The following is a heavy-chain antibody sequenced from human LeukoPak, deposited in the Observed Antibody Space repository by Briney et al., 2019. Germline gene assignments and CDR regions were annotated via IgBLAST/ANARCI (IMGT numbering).Heavy chain of an antibody. CDR2: SYHSGSN. J-gene: IGHJ5*02. D-gene: IGHD3-10*01. Sequence: KPSETLSLTCAVSGYFLSSCYYWGWLRPPPGEGVEWIGNSYHSGSNYYKPSLKSRVTISVATSKNQFSLKLRSVTAAETAGYYCARDGASSLWFGELLTRFDPWGQGTLVTVSS. CDR3: ARDGASSLWFGELLTRFDP. V-gene: IGHV4-38-2*02. CDR1: GYFLSSCYY.